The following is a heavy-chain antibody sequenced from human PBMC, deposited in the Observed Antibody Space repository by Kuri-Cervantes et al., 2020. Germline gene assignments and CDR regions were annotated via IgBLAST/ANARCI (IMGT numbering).Heavy chain of an antibody. J-gene: IGHJ4*02. D-gene: IGHD3-22*01. CDR3: ARRRITMIVVVITSGFDY. Sequence: GSLRLSCTVSGGSISSYYWSWIRQPPGKGLEWIGEIYHSGSTNYNPSLKSRVTISVDTSKNQFSLKLSSVTAADTAVYYCARRRITMIVVVITSGFDYWGQGTLVTVSS. CDR1: GGSISSYY. CDR2: IYHSGST. V-gene: IGHV4-59*04.